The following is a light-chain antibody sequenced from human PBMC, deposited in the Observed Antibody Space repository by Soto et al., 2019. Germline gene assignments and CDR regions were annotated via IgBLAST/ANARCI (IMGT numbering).Light chain of an antibody. CDR1: QTINRY. V-gene: IGKV1-39*01. Sequence: DIQMTQSPSSLSASVGDRVTITCRASQTINRYLNWYQQRPGKAPKLLTYAASTLQDGVPSRFRSSGSGTDSTLTINSLQPEETATSYGKQTYTIPRTFGQGTTVEI. CDR3: KQTYTIPRT. CDR2: AAS. J-gene: IGKJ1*01.